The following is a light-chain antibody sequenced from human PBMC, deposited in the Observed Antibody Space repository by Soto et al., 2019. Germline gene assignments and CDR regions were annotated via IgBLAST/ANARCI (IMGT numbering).Light chain of an antibody. CDR1: QSVTSRF. J-gene: IGKJ1*01. V-gene: IGKV3-20*01. Sequence: EIVLTQSPGTLSLSPGERATLSCRASQSVTSRFFAWYQHKPGQAPRLLMYGASSRATGIPDRCSGSVSGKDFNLNISRVEPEDSEVYYCHHYGSSMWSFVQGTKVEI. CDR2: GAS. CDR3: HHYGSSMWS.